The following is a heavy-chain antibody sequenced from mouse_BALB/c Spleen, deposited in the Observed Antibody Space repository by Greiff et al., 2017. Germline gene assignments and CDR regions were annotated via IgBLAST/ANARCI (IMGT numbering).Heavy chain of an antibody. CDR3: ARQEASTYFDY. CDR2: ISSGSSTI. D-gene: IGHD6-1*01. Sequence: DVQLVESGGGLVQPGGSRKLSCAASGFTFSSFGMHWVRQAPEKGLEWVAYISSGSSTIYYADTVKGRFTISRDNPKNTLFLQMTSLKSEDTALYYCARQEASTYFDYWGQGTALTVSS. V-gene: IGHV5-17*02. J-gene: IGHJ2*01. CDR1: GFTFSSFG.